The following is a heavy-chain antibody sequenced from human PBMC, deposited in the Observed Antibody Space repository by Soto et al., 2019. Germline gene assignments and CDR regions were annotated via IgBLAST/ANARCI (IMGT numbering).Heavy chain of an antibody. CDR3: AKRRGAGGHFDY. CDR2: VSSGGGT. D-gene: IGHD2-15*01. J-gene: IGHJ4*02. V-gene: IGHV3-23*01. CDR1: GFTFSTYA. Sequence: EVELLESGGGLVQPEGSLRLSCAASGFTFSTYAMGWVRQAPEKGLEWVSVVSSGGGTHYADSVKGRFTVSRDNSKNTLSLQMNSLRADDTAVYYCAKRRGAGGHFDYWGQGALVTVSS.